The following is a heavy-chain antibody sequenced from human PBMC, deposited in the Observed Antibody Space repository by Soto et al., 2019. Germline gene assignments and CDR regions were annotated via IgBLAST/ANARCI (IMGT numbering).Heavy chain of an antibody. V-gene: IGHV3-33*01. Sequence: PGGSLRLSCAASGFTCSSYGMHWVRQAPGKGREGVAVIWYDGSNKYYADSVKGRFTISRDNSKNTLYLQMNSLRAEDTAVYYCARDFGVRGVQYYFDDWGQGTLVTVSS. D-gene: IGHD3-10*01. J-gene: IGHJ4*02. CDR2: IWYDGSNK. CDR3: ARDFGVRGVQYYFDD. CDR1: GFTCSSYG.